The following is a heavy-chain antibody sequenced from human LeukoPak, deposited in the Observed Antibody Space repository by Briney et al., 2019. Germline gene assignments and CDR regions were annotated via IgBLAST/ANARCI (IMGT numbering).Heavy chain of an antibody. CDR2: ISYDGSNK. Sequence: PGGSLRLSCAASGFTFSSYGMHWVRQAPGKGLEWVAVISYDGSNKYYADSVKGRFTISRDNSKNTLYLQMNSLRAEDTAVYYCAKEVDGYNSYYFDYWGQGTLVTVSS. CDR1: GFTFSSYG. CDR3: AKEVDGYNSYYFDY. D-gene: IGHD5-24*01. J-gene: IGHJ4*02. V-gene: IGHV3-30*18.